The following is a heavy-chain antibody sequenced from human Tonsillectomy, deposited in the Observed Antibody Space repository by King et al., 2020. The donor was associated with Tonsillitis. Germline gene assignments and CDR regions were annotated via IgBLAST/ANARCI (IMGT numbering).Heavy chain of an antibody. CDR3: AKDIRYDSSCYYTDWYFDL. D-gene: IGHD3-22*01. CDR2: ISWNSGSI. J-gene: IGHJ2*01. V-gene: IGHV3-9*01. Sequence: VQLVESGGGLVQPGRSLRLSCAASGFTFDDYAMHWVRQAPGKGLEWVSGISWNSGSIGYADSVKGRFTISRDNAKNSLYLQMNSLRAEDTALYYCAKDIRYDSSCYYTDWYFDLWGRGTLVTVSS. CDR1: GFTFDDYA.